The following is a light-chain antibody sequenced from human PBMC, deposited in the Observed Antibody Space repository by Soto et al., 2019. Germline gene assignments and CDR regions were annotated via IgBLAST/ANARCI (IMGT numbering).Light chain of an antibody. CDR3: QQYYNWPQLT. CDR1: QSVSSSY. Sequence: EIVLTQSPGTLSLSPGERATLSCRASQSVSSSYFAWYQQKPGQAPRLLIYDAFTRATGIPARFSGSGSGTEFTLTISGLQSEDFAVYYCQQYYNWPQLTFGGGTRVEIE. J-gene: IGKJ4*01. V-gene: IGKV3-15*01. CDR2: DAF.